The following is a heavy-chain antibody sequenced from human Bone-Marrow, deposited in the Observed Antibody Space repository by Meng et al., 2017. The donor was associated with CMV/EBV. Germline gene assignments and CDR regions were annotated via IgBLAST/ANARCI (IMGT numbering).Heavy chain of an antibody. CDR3: TRALSLPPYYYYYGMDV. CDR1: GFTFGDYA. V-gene: IGHV3-49*04. Sequence: GESLKISCTASGFTFGDYAMSWVRQAPGKGLEWVGFIRSKAYGGTTEYAASVKGRFTISRDDSKSIAYLQMNSLKTEDTAVYYCTRALSLPPYYYYYGMDVWGQGTTVTVSS. J-gene: IGHJ6*02. CDR2: IRSKAYGGTT.